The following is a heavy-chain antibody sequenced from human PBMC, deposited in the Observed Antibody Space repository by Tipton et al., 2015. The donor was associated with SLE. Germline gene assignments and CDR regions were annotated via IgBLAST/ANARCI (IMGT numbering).Heavy chain of an antibody. Sequence: LSLTCTVSGGSISSHYWSWIRQPPGKGLEWIGYIYYSGSINYNPSLKSRVTISVDTSKNQFSLKLSSVTAADTAVYYCASSGSSGDDAFDIWGQGTMVTVSS. J-gene: IGHJ3*02. CDR3: ASSGSSGDDAFDI. CDR2: IYYSGSI. D-gene: IGHD3-10*01. V-gene: IGHV4-59*11. CDR1: GGSISSHY.